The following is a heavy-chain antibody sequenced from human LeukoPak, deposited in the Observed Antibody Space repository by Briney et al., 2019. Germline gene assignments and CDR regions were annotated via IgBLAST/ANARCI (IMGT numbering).Heavy chain of an antibody. CDR1: GYTFTGFY. CDR3: ARDWFVDSGDDPFPFDY. D-gene: IGHD5-12*01. J-gene: IGHJ4*02. V-gene: IGHV1-2*02. Sequence: ASVKVSCKASGYTFTGFYIHWVRQAPGQGLEWMGWTNPNSGGTNYAQKFQGRVTMTRDTSISTAYMELSRLTSDDTAIYYCARDWFVDSGDDPFPFDYWGQGTLVSVSS. CDR2: TNPNSGGT.